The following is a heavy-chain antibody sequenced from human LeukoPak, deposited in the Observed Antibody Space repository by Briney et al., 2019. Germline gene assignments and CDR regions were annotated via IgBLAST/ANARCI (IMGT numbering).Heavy chain of an antibody. CDR3: ASALIYCSGGSCYVGGAFDI. D-gene: IGHD2-15*01. CDR2: IYYSGST. Sequence: SETLSLTCTVSGGSISSGGYYWSWIRQHPGKGLEWIGYIYYSGSTNYNPSLKSRVTISVDTSKNQFSLKLSSVTAADTAVYYCASALIYCSGGSCYVGGAFDIWGQGTMVTVSS. V-gene: IGHV4-61*08. J-gene: IGHJ3*02. CDR1: GGSISSGGYY.